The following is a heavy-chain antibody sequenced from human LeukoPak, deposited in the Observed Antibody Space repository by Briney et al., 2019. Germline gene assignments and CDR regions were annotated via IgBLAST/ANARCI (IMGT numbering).Heavy chain of an antibody. J-gene: IGHJ4*02. Sequence: PGGSLTLSCAASGVTFTNYWMHWVRQAPGKGQVWVSRIDSSGSKTDYADSVKGRFTISRDNAKNTVYLHMNSLRAEDTALYYCTVTAVTGTAGAFDYWGQGTLVTVSS. V-gene: IGHV3-74*01. CDR1: GVTFTNYW. CDR3: TVTAVTGTAGAFDY. CDR2: IDSSGSKT. D-gene: IGHD6-19*01.